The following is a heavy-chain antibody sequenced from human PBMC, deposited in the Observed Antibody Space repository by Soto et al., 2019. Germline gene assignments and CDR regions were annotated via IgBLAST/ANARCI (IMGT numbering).Heavy chain of an antibody. CDR2: ISSSSSYI. V-gene: IGHV3-21*01. CDR3: ARDIRARYGDGTVEY. CDR1: GFTFSSYS. D-gene: IGHD4-17*01. J-gene: IGHJ4*02. Sequence: EVQLVESGGGLVKPGGSLRLSCAASGFTFSSYSMNWVRQAPGKGLEWVSSISSSSSYIYYADSVKGRFTISRDNAKNSLYLQMNSLRAEDTAVYYCARDIRARYGDGTVEYWGKGTLVTVSS.